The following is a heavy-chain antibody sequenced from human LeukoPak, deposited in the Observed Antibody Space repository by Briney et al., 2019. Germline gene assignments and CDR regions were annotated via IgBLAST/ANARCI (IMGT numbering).Heavy chain of an antibody. CDR3: ARDGVYDYYGSGSYSSY. D-gene: IGHD3-10*01. J-gene: IGHJ4*02. Sequence: GGSLRLSCAASGFTFSSYGMHWVRQAPGKGLEWVAVISYDGSNKYYADSVKGRFTISRDNSKNTLYLQMNSLRAEDTAVYYCARDGVYDYYGSGSYSSYWGQGTLVTVSS. CDR2: ISYDGSNK. V-gene: IGHV3-30*03. CDR1: GFTFSSYG.